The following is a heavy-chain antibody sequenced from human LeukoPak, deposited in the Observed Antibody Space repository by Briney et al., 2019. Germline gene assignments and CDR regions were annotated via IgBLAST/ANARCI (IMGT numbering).Heavy chain of an antibody. Sequence: GGSLRLSCAASGFTLSDYYMSWIRQAPGKGLEWASYISSSGSTIYYADSVKGRFTISRDNAKNSLYLQMNSLRAEDTAVYYCARARSRYDFWSGYSIDYWGQGTLVTVSS. J-gene: IGHJ4*02. CDR2: ISSSGSTI. CDR1: GFTLSDYY. D-gene: IGHD3-3*01. CDR3: ARARSRYDFWSGYSIDY. V-gene: IGHV3-11*04.